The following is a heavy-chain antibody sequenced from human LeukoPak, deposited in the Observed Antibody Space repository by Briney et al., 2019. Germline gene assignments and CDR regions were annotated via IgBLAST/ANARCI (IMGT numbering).Heavy chain of an antibody. CDR1: GYTFTGYY. CDR2: INSDSGFT. CDR3: ARNFDMKGFDP. Sequence: ASVKVSCKASGYTFTGYYMNWVRQAPGQGLEWMGWINSDSGFTKYAQKFQGRVTMTRDTSIATVYMDLTRLTSDDTAVYYCARNFDMKGFDPWGQGTLVTVSS. V-gene: IGHV1-2*02. J-gene: IGHJ5*02. D-gene: IGHD3-9*01.